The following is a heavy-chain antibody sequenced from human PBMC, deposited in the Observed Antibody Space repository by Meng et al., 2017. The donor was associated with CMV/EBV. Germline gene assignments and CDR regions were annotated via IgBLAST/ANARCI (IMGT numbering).Heavy chain of an antibody. CDR2: ISYDGSNK. CDR1: GFTFSSYA. D-gene: IGHD1-26*01. V-gene: IGHV3-30*04. Sequence: GGSLRLSCAASGFTFSSYAMHWVRQAPGKGLEWVAVISYDGSNKYYADSVKGRFTISRDNAKNSLYLQMNSLRAEDTAVYYCARAPGSYYDYWGQGTLVTVSS. J-gene: IGHJ4*02. CDR3: ARAPGSYYDY.